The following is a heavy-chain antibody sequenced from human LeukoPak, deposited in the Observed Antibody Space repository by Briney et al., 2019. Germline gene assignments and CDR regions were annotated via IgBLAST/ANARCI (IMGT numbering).Heavy chain of an antibody. CDR1: GFTFRNYV. CDR3: ARDRHCVNGVCHSPPGMDV. D-gene: IGHD2-8*01. Sequence: PGGSLRLSCAASGFTFRNYVIHWVRQAPGKGLGWVAVTSSDLNVKLYADSVKGRFAISRDNSKNTVYLQINSLRAEDTAVYYCARDRHCVNGVCHSPPGMDVWGQGTTVTVSS. J-gene: IGHJ6*02. CDR2: TSSDLNVK. V-gene: IGHV3-30*09.